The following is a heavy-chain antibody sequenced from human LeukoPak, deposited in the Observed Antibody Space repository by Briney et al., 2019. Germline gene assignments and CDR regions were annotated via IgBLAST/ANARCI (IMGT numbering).Heavy chain of an antibody. CDR2: IHYSGST. J-gene: IGHJ3*02. CDR3: ARVRYFDWLPDDAFDI. V-gene: IGHV4-31*03. Sequence: SETLSLTCTVSGGSVSSGGYYWSWLRQHPGKGLEWIVYIHYSGSTYYNPSLKSRITISVDTSQNQFSLKLSSVTAADTAVYYCARVRYFDWLPDDAFDIWGQGTMVTVSS. D-gene: IGHD3-9*01. CDR1: GGSVSSGGYY.